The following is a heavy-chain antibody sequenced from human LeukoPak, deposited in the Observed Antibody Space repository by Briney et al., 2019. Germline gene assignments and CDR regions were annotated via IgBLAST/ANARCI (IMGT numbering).Heavy chain of an antibody. Sequence: SQTLSLTCTVSGGSISSGSYYWSWIRQPAGKGLEWIGRIYTSGSTNYNPSLKSRVTISVDTSKNQFSLKLSSVTAADTAVYYCARPTAGTMAFDLWGRGTLVTVSS. CDR3: ARPTAGTMAFDL. CDR1: GGSISSGSYY. J-gene: IGHJ2*01. D-gene: IGHD3-10*01. CDR2: IYTSGST. V-gene: IGHV4-61*02.